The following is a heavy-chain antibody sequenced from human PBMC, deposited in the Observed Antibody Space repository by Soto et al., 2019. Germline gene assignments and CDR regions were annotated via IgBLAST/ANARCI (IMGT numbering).Heavy chain of an antibody. CDR1: GGSFSGYY. CDR3: ARGRRIAAAGIPWFDP. D-gene: IGHD6-13*01. V-gene: IGHV4-34*01. J-gene: IGHJ5*02. CDR2: INHSGST. Sequence: QVQLQQWGAGLLKPSETLSLTCAVYGGSFSGYYWSWIRQPPGKGLEWIGEINHSGSTNYNPSLKSRVTISVDTSKNQFSLKLSSVTAADTAVYYCARGRRIAAAGIPWFDPWGQGTLVTVSS.